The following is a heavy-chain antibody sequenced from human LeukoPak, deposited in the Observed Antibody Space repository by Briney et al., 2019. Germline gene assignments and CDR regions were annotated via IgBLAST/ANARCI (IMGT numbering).Heavy chain of an antibody. CDR3: AKDLSGSYSGGLDY. D-gene: IGHD1-26*01. J-gene: IGHJ4*02. Sequence: GGSLRLSCAASGFTFSSYAMHWVRQAPGKGLEWVAVISYDGSNKYYADSVKGRFTISRDNSKNSLYLQMNSLRTEDTALYYCAKDLSGSYSGGLDYWGQGTLVTVSS. V-gene: IGHV3-30*04. CDR2: ISYDGSNK. CDR1: GFTFSSYA.